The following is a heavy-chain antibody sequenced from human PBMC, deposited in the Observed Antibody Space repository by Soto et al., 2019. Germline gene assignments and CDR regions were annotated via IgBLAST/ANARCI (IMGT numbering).Heavy chain of an antibody. Sequence: EVQLVESGGGLVQPGGSLRLSCAASGFTFSSYEMNWVRQTPGKWLEWVSYIDGSGTIIYYADSVKGRFTISRDNAKNSLFLQMNSLRVEDTAIYYCARDRAAARPRGDYWGQGTLVTVSS. J-gene: IGHJ4*02. D-gene: IGHD6-6*01. CDR1: GFTFSSYE. CDR3: ARDRAAARPRGDY. CDR2: IDGSGTII. V-gene: IGHV3-48*03.